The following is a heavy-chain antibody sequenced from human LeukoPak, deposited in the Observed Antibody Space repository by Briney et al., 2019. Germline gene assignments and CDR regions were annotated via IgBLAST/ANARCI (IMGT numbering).Heavy chain of an antibody. V-gene: IGHV3-53*01. CDR1: GFTVSSNY. CDR2: IYSGGST. CDR3: ARNFALDY. J-gene: IGHJ4*02. Sequence: GGSLRLSCAASGFTVSSNYMTWVRQAPGKGLEWVSVIYSGGSTYYADSVKGRFTISRDNSKNTLFLQMNSLRAEDTAVYYCARNFALDYWGKGTLVTVSS.